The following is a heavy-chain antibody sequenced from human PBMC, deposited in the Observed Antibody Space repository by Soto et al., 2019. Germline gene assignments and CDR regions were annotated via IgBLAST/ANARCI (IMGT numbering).Heavy chain of an antibody. CDR3: ARRRYFDWLAYFDY. CDR2: IYYSGST. CDR1: GGSISSSSYY. V-gene: IGHV4-39*01. Sequence: PSETLSLTCTVSGGSISSSSYYWGWIRQPPGKGLEWIGSIYYSGSTYYNPSLKSRVTISVDTSKNQFSLKLSSVTAADTAVYYCARRRYFDWLAYFDYWGQGTLVTVS. J-gene: IGHJ4*02. D-gene: IGHD3-9*01.